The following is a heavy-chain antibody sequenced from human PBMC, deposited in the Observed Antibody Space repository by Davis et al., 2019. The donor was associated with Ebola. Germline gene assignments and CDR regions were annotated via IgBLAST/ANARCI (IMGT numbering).Heavy chain of an antibody. J-gene: IGHJ4*02. Sequence: SETLSLTCTVSGGSASTGSYYWSWTRQPPGKGLEWIGYIYYSGSTNYNPSLKSRVTISVDTSKNQFSLKLSSVTAADTAVYYCSRRDFWSGYHFDYWGQGTLVTVSS. D-gene: IGHD3-3*01. CDR1: GGSASTGSYY. V-gene: IGHV4-61*01. CDR3: SRRDFWSGYHFDY. CDR2: IYYSGST.